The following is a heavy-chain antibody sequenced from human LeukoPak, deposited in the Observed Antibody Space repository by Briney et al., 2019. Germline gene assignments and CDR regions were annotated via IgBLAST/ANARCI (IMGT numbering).Heavy chain of an antibody. J-gene: IGHJ4*02. D-gene: IGHD3-16*01. Sequence: SETLSLTCAVSGGSISSYNWWTWVRQPPGKGLEWIGEISLSGSPSYNPSLKGRVTISVDKSKNQFSLKLSSVTAADTAVYYCARGSGGGNWGQGTLVTVSS. CDR3: ARGSGGGN. V-gene: IGHV4-4*02. CDR2: ISLSGSP. CDR1: GGSISSYNW.